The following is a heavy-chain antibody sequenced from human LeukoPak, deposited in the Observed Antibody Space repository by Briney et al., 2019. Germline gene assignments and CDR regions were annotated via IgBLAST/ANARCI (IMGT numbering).Heavy chain of an antibody. CDR1: GFTFSNYW. D-gene: IGHD1-1*01. CDR2: IKQDGSEK. J-gene: IGHJ5*02. Sequence: GGSLRLSCAASGFTFSNYWMNWVRQAPGKGLEWVANIKQDGSEKYYVDSVKGRFTISRDNAKNSLYLQMNSLRAEDTAVYYCARDLEVAAWSYDLWGQGTLVTVSS. V-gene: IGHV3-7*01. CDR3: ARDLEVAAWSYDL.